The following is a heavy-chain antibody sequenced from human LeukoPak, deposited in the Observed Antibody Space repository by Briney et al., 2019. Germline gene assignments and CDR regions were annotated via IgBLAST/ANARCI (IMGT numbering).Heavy chain of an antibody. CDR2: IYSGGTT. D-gene: IGHD1-26*01. CDR3: ACGIVGVANIDY. Sequence: GGSLRLSCAVSGFTVTTTYMNWVRQAPGKGLEWVSLIYSGGTTYYADSVKGRFTISRDKAKNTLYLHMNSLRAEDTAVYYCACGIVGVANIDYWGQGTLVTVSS. V-gene: IGHV3-66*01. CDR1: GFTVTTTY. J-gene: IGHJ4*02.